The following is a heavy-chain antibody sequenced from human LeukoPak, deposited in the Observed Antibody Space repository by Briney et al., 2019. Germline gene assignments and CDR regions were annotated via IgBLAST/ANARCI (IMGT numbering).Heavy chain of an antibody. CDR1: GGSISSGSYY. V-gene: IGHV4-61*02. Sequence: SETLSLTCTVSGGSISSGSYYWSWIRQPAGKGLEWIGRIYTSGSTNYNPSLKSRVTISVDTSKNQFSLKLSSVTAADTAVYYCASLRRVTVTNSYNRFDPWGQGTLVTVSS. D-gene: IGHD4-17*01. CDR3: ASLRRVTVTNSYNRFDP. J-gene: IGHJ5*02. CDR2: IYTSGST.